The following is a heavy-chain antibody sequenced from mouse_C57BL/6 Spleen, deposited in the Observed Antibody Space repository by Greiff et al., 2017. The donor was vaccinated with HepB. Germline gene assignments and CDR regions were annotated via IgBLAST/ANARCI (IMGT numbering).Heavy chain of an antibody. V-gene: IGHV1-26*01. CDR2: INPNNGGT. CDR1: GYTFTDYY. J-gene: IGHJ2*01. Sequence: EVQLQQSGPELVKPGASVKISCKASGYTFTDYYMNWVKQSHGKSLEWIGDINPNNGGTSYNQKFKGKATLTVDKSSSTAYMELRSLTSEDSAVYYCAREGGKNYGSSSYYFDYWGQGTTLTVSS. CDR3: AREGGKNYGSSSYYFDY. D-gene: IGHD1-1*01.